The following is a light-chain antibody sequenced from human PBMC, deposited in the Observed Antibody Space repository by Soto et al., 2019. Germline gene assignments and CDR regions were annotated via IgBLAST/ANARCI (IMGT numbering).Light chain of an antibody. CDR2: STN. J-gene: IGLJ2*01. CDR1: SYNIGSNS. CDR3: AAWDDTLNGHVV. V-gene: IGLV1-44*01. Sequence: QSVLTQPPSASGTPGQRVTISCSGSSYNIGSNSANWYQQLPGTAPKLVMYSTNQRPSGVPDRFSGSKSGTSASLAISDLQSEDEADYYCAAWDDTLNGHVVFGGGTQLTVL.